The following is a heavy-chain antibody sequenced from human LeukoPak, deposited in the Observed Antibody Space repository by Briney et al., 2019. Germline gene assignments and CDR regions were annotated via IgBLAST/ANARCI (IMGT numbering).Heavy chain of an antibody. V-gene: IGHV1-69*04. CDR1: GGTFSSYA. CDR3: ARGKLNWFDP. J-gene: IGHJ5*02. D-gene: IGHD3-10*01. CDR2: IIPILGMA. Sequence: SVKVSCKASGGTFSSYAISWVRQAPGQGLEWMGRIIPILGMANYAQKFQGRVTITADKSTSTAYMELSSLRSEDTAVYYCARGKLNWFDPWGQGTLVTVSS.